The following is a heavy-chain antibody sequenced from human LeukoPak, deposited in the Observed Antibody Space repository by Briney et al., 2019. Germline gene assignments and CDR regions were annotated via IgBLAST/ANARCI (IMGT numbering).Heavy chain of an antibody. J-gene: IGHJ2*01. CDR1: GSIFSSYD. V-gene: IGHV3-13*01. CDR3: AREGRSSRWNNWYSDL. D-gene: IGHD6-13*01. Sequence: PGGSLRLSCAASGSIFSSYDMHWVRQPPGKGLEWVSAIGTIGDTYYADSVKGRFTISRENAKNSLYLQMNSLRAGDTAVYYCAREGRSSRWNNWYSDLWGRGTLVTVSS. CDR2: IGTIGDT.